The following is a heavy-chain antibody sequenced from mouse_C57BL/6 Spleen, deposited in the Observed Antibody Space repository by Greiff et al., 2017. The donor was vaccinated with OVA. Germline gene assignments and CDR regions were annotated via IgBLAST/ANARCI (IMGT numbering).Heavy chain of an antibody. V-gene: IGHV3-1*01. Sequence: EVKVVESGPGMVKPSQSLSLTCTVTGYSITSGYDWHWIRHFPGNKLEWMGYISYSGSTNYNPSLKSRISITHDTSKNHFFLKLNSVTTEDTATYYCARGELRPWFAYWGQGTLVTVSA. CDR3: ARGELRPWFAY. CDR1: GYSITSGYD. CDR2: ISYSGST. J-gene: IGHJ3*01. D-gene: IGHD3-2*02.